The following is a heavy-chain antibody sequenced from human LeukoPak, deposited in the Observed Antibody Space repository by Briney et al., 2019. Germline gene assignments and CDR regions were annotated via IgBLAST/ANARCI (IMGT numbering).Heavy chain of an antibody. CDR3: AKDNGNGWLGEFAFDY. CDR2: IGFRIDNV. V-gene: IGHV3-9*01. D-gene: IGHD3-10*01. CDR1: RFTFHDSA. Sequence: GGSLRLSCAASRFTFHDSAFHWVRQAPGKGLEWVAGIGFRIDNVDYADSVKGRFTISRDNAKKSLYLQMDSLRAEDTAFYYCAKDNGNGWLGEFAFDYWGQGILVTVS. J-gene: IGHJ4*02.